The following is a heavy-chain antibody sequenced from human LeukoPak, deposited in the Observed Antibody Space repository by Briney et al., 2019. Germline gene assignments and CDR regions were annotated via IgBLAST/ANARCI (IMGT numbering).Heavy chain of an antibody. CDR1: GFTFSSYG. CDR3: AKDQYTYLQGYFDY. CDR2: ISGSGGST. D-gene: IGHD5-18*01. Sequence: GGSLRLSCAVSGFTFSSYGMSWVRQAPGKGLEWVSAISGSGGSTYYADSVKGRFTISRDNSKNTLYLQMNSLRAEDTAVYYCAKDQYTYLQGYFDYWGQGTLVTVAS. V-gene: IGHV3-23*01. J-gene: IGHJ4*02.